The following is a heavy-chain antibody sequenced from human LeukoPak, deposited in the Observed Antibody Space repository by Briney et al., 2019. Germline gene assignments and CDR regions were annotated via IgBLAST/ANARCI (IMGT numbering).Heavy chain of an antibody. V-gene: IGHV3-11*01. J-gene: IGHJ4*02. D-gene: IGHD6-19*01. CDR2: ISSSGSTI. CDR1: GFTFSDYY. CDR3: AKAALRSSGWFRPYFDF. Sequence: GGSLRLSCAASGFTFSDYYMSWIRQAPGKGLEWVSYISSSGSTIYYADSVKGRFTISRDNAKNSLYLQMNSLRAEDTAVYYCAKAALRSSGWFRPYFDFWGQGTLVTVSS.